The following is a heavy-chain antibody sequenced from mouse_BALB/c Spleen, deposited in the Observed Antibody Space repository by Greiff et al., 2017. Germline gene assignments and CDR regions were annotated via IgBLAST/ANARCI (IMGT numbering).Heavy chain of an antibody. Sequence: VQLQQSGPGLVKPSQSLSLTCTVTGYSITSDYAWNWIRQFPGNKLEWMGYISYSGSTSYNPSLKSRISTTRDTSKNQFFLQLNSVTTEDTAAYYCARLNWDYWGQGTSVTVSS. CDR3: ARLNWDY. D-gene: IGHD4-1*02. CDR1: GYSITSDYA. J-gene: IGHJ4*01. V-gene: IGHV3-2*02. CDR2: ISYSGST.